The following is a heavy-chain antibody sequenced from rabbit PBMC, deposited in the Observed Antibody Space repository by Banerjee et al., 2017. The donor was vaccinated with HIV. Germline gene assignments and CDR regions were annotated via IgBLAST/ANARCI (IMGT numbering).Heavy chain of an antibody. CDR2: IWTGSGKT. V-gene: IGHV1S43*01. J-gene: IGHJ4*01. CDR1: GFSFSSGYD. CDR3: ARDYVSSSGPCFNL. D-gene: IGHD1-1*01. Sequence: QQQLVESGGGLVKPGASLTLTCKASGFSFSSGYDMCWVRQAPGKGPEWIACIWTGSGKTYYANWVNGRFTISSHNAQNTLYLQLNSLTAADTATYFCARDYVSSSGPCFNLWGPGTLVTVS.